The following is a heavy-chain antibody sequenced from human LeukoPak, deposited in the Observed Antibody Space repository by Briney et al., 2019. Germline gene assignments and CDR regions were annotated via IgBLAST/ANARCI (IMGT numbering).Heavy chain of an antibody. V-gene: IGHV3-66*01. J-gene: IGHJ4*02. CDR1: GFTVSSNF. D-gene: IGHD3-10*01. CDR3: AGRGELGRGLDY. CDR2: IYDGGTT. Sequence: GGSLRLSCAASGFTVSSNFMSWVRQAPGKGLEWVSSIYDGGTTHHADSVKGRFTISRDNSKNTLYLQTNGLTVEDTAVYYCAGRGELGRGLDYPGQGKPVTVSS.